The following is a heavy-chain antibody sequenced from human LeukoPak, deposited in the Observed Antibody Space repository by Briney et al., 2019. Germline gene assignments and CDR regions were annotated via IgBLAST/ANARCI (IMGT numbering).Heavy chain of an antibody. CDR1: GFTFSSYG. D-gene: IGHD2-15*01. CDR3: AKDKHSYSSGGSCYFDY. V-gene: IGHV3-30*02. CDR2: IRYDGSNK. J-gene: IGHJ4*02. Sequence: GGSLRLSCAASGFTFSSYGMHWVRQAPGKGLEWVAFIRYDGSNKYYADSVKGRFTISRDNSKNTLYLQMNSLRAEDTAVYYCAKDKHSYSSGGSCYFDYWGQGTLVTVSS.